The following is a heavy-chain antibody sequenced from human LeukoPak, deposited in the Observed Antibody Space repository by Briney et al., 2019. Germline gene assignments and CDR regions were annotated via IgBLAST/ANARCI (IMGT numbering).Heavy chain of an antibody. J-gene: IGHJ4*02. V-gene: IGHV1-58*01. CDR2: IVVGSGNT. D-gene: IGHD4-17*01. Sequence: GTSVKVSCKASGFTFTSSAVQWVRQARGQRLEWIGWIVVGSGNTNYAQKFQERVTITRDMSTSTAYMELSSLRSEDTAVYYCARGGDFVPTVTNFDYWGQGTLVTVSS. CDR1: GFTFTSSA. CDR3: ARGGDFVPTVTNFDY.